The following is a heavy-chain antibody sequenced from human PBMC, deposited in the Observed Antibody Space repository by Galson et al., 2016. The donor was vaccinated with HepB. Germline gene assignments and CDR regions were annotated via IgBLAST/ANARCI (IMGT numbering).Heavy chain of an antibody. V-gene: IGHV3-21*01. CDR3: ARDFRGSKIRARDFDF. CDR2: ISSNRVYI. J-gene: IGHJ4*02. D-gene: IGHD3-10*01. Sequence: GKGLEWVASISSNRVYINYGDSVKGRFTISRDNAKNSLYLQMNSLRAEDTAVYYCARDFRGSKIRARDFDFWGQGTLVTVSS.